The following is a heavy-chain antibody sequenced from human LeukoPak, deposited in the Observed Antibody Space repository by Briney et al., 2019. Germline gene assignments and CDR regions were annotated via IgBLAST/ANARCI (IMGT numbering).Heavy chain of an antibody. Sequence: ASVKVSCKASGGTFSSYTISWVRQAPGQGLEWMGRIILILGIANYAQKFQGRVTITADKSTSTAYMELSSLRSEDTAVYYCARLAGTGYFDYWGQGTLVTVSS. D-gene: IGHD6-19*01. CDR2: IILILGIA. CDR3: ARLAGTGYFDY. J-gene: IGHJ4*02. CDR1: GGTFSSYT. V-gene: IGHV1-69*02.